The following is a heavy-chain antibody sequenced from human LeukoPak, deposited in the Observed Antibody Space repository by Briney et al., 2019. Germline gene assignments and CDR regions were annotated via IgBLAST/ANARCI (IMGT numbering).Heavy chain of an antibody. J-gene: IGHJ6*02. CDR3: ARESSSTTSRGYYYYGMDV. CDR1: GFTVSSNY. D-gene: IGHD2-2*01. V-gene: IGHV3-53*01. Sequence: PGGSLRLSCAASGFTVSSNYMSWARQAPGKGLEWVSVIYSGGSTYYADSVKGRFTISRDDSKNTLYLQMNSLRAEDTAVYYCARESSSTTSRGYYYYGMDVWGQGTTVTVSS. CDR2: IYSGGST.